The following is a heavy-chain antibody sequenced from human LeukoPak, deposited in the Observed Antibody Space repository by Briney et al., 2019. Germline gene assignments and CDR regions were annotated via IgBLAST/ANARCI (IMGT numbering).Heavy chain of an antibody. V-gene: IGHV1-2*02. CDR2: IHPKSGGT. CDR3: ARDRTALVVRPATYNYFDP. Sequence: GASVKVSCKASGYTFTGYYMHWVRQAPGQGLEWMGWIHPKSGGTTYAQKFQGRVTMTRDTSINTAYMEVTRLTSDDTAVYFCARDRTALVVRPATYNYFDPWGQGTLVIVSS. D-gene: IGHD2-2*01. J-gene: IGHJ5*02. CDR1: GYTFTGYY.